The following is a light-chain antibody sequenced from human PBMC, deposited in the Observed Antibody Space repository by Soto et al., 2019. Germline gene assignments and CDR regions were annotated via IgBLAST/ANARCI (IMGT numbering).Light chain of an antibody. CDR3: RQLNSYPPLT. J-gene: IGKJ3*01. V-gene: IGKV1-9*01. CDR2: AAS. Sequence: IQLTQSPSSLSASVGDRVTITCRASQGISSYLAWYQQKPGKAPKLLIYAASTLQRGVPSRFSSSGSGTDFTLTISSLQREDFSTYYCRQLNSYPPLTFGPGTKVDIK. CDR1: QGISSY.